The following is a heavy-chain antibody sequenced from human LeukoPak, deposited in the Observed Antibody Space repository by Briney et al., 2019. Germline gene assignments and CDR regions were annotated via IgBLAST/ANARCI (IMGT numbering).Heavy chain of an antibody. J-gene: IGHJ4*02. CDR2: IIPIFGTA. Sequence: GASVKVSCKASGGTFSSYAISWVRQAPGQGLEWMGGIIPIFGTANYAQKFQGRVTITADESTSTAYMEPSSLRSEDTAVYYCARPLDYYYDSSGYYYTLFYWGQGTLVTVSS. CDR1: GGTFSSYA. D-gene: IGHD3-22*01. V-gene: IGHV1-69*13. CDR3: ARPLDYYYDSSGYYYTLFY.